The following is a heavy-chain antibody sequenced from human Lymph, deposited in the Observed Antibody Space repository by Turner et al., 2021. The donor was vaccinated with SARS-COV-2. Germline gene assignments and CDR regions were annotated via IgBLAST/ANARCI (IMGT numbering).Heavy chain of an antibody. Sequence: QVQLVQSGAEVKKPGSSVKVSCTASGGTFSSYAITWVRQAPGQGLEWMGGIIPILAIANYAQKFQGRVTITADKSTSTAYMELGSLRSEDTAVYYCARDAPYCSSTSCYDPWGQGTLVTVSS. CDR1: GGTFSSYA. D-gene: IGHD2-2*01. CDR3: ARDAPYCSSTSCYDP. CDR2: IIPILAIA. V-gene: IGHV1-69*10. J-gene: IGHJ5*02.